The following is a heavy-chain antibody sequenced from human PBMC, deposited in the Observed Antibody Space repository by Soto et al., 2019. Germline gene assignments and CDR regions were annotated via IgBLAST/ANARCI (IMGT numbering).Heavy chain of an antibody. CDR2: INHSGST. Sequence: PSETLSLTCAVYGGSFSGYYWSWIRQPPGKGLEWIGEINHSGSTNYNPSLKSRVTISVDTSKNQFSLRLSSVTAADTAVYYCARESAHYDVWSGYYSGYGMYVWGQGTTVTVSS. D-gene: IGHD3-3*01. V-gene: IGHV4-34*01. CDR3: ARESAHYDVWSGYYSGYGMYV. J-gene: IGHJ6*02. CDR1: GGSFSGYY.